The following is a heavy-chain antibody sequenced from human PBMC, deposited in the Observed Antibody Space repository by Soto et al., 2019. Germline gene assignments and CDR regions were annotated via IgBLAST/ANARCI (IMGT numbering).Heavy chain of an antibody. Sequence: VESLKSSGNGSGYAFINFWIGWVRQMPGKGLEWMGIIYPTNSETRYSPSFQGQVAMSVDKSTATAYLQWSSLKASDTAIYYCARPGGSGTYYKFEYWGQGTPVTVSS. CDR3: ARPGGSGTYYKFEY. V-gene: IGHV5-51*01. D-gene: IGHD3-10*01. CDR1: GYAFINFW. J-gene: IGHJ4*02. CDR2: IYPTNSET.